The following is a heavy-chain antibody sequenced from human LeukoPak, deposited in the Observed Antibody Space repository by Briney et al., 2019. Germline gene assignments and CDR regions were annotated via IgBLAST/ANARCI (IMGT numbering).Heavy chain of an antibody. CDR3: AREGYDILTGYYRFDY. V-gene: IGHV1-69*04. Sequence: ASVKVSCKASGGTFSSYAISWVRQAPGQGLEWMGRIIPILGIANYAQKFQGRVTITADKSTSTAYMELSILRSEDTAVYYCAREGYDILTGYYRFDYWGQGTLVTVSS. CDR2: IIPILGIA. J-gene: IGHJ4*02. D-gene: IGHD3-9*01. CDR1: GGTFSSYA.